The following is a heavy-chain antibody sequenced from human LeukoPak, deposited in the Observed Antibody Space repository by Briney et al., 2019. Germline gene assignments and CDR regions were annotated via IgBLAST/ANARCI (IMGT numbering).Heavy chain of an antibody. CDR2: IYHSGST. Sequence: PSETLSLTCTVSGYSISSGYYWGWIRQPPGKGLEWIGSIYHSGSTYYNPSLKSRVTISVDTSKNQFSLKLSSVTAADTAVYYCAARGVKDYWGQGTLVTVSS. D-gene: IGHD6-6*01. V-gene: IGHV4-38-2*02. CDR3: AARGVKDY. CDR1: GYSISSGYY. J-gene: IGHJ4*02.